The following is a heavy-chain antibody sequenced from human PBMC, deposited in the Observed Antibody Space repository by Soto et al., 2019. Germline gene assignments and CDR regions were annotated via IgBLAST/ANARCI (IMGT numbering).Heavy chain of an antibody. J-gene: IGHJ3*02. CDR1: GGTFSSYT. CDR2: IANKANGYTT. D-gene: IGHD6-19*01. Sequence: SCKASGGTFSSYTISLVRQAPGKGLDWVGRIANKANGYTTEYAASVNGRFTISRDDSRNSLYLQMNSLKTEDTAVYYCTRGHSSVSIYAFDIWGQEAMVTVSS. V-gene: IGHV3-72*01. CDR3: TRGHSSVSIYAFDI.